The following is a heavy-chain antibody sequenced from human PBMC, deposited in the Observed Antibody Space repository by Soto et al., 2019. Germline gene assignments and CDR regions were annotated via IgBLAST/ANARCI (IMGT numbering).Heavy chain of an antibody. V-gene: IGHV3-23*01. J-gene: IGHJ1*01. CDR2: ISGSGGST. Sequence: PGGSLRLSCTASGFTFSSYAMSWVRQAPGKGLERVSAISGSGGSTYYADSVKGRFTISRDNSKNTLYLQMNSLRAEDTAVYYCARDRVESGYPEYFQHWGQGTLVTVSS. CDR1: GFTFSSYA. CDR3: ARDRVESGYPEYFQH. D-gene: IGHD3-22*01.